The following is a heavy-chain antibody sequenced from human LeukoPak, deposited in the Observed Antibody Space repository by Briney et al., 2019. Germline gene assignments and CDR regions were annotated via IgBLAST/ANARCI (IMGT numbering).Heavy chain of an antibody. CDR3: AREEVGWELPKARFDY. V-gene: IGHV4-39*02. D-gene: IGHD1-26*01. CDR2: IYYSGST. Sequence: PSETLSLTCTVSGGSISSSSYYWGWIRQPPGKGLEWIGSIYYSGSTYYNPSLKSRVTISVDTSKNQFSLKLSSVTAADAAVYYCAREEVGWELPKARFDYWGQGTLVTVSS. J-gene: IGHJ4*02. CDR1: GGSISSSSYY.